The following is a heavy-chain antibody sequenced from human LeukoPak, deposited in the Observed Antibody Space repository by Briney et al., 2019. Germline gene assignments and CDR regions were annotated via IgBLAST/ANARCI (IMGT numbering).Heavy chain of an antibody. Sequence: SETLSLTCTVSGYSISSGYYWGWIRQPPGKGLEWIGSIYHSGSTYYNPSLKSRVTISVDTSKNQFSLKLSSVTAADTAVYYCARDPGMVRGVIPNWGQGTLVTVSS. J-gene: IGHJ4*02. CDR3: ARDPGMVRGVIPN. CDR2: IYHSGST. V-gene: IGHV4-38-2*02. D-gene: IGHD3-10*01. CDR1: GYSISSGYY.